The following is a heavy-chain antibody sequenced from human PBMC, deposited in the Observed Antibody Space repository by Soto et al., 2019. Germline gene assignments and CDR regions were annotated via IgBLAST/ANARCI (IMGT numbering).Heavy chain of an antibody. CDR3: TRGSAWTGRP. D-gene: IGHD1-1*01. V-gene: IGHV3-23*01. CDR2: ISASGDAR. CDR1: GFTFSNFG. Sequence: GGSLRLSCAASGFTFSNFGMSWVRQDPGKGLEWVSAISASGDARYHAASVRGRFTISRDNSKNTLYLQMSSLSAEDTAVYYCTRGSAWTGRPW. J-gene: IGHJ5*02.